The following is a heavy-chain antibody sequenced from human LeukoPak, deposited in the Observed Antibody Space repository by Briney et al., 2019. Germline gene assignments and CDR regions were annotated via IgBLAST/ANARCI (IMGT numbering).Heavy chain of an antibody. CDR3: ARSGGSYRIDY. CDR2: IYYSGSI. CDR1: GGSISSYY. D-gene: IGHD1-26*01. J-gene: IGHJ4*02. V-gene: IGHV4-59*08. Sequence: SETLSLTCTVSGGSISSYYWSWIRQPPGKGLEWIGYIYYSGSINYNPSLKSRVTISVDTSKNQFSLKLSSVTAADTAVYYCARSGGSYRIDYWGQGTLVTVSS.